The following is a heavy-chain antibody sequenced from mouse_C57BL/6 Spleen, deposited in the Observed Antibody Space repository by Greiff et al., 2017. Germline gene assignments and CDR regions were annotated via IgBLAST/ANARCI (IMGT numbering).Heavy chain of an antibody. CDR1: GYAFTNYL. V-gene: IGHV1-54*01. D-gene: IGHD2-2*01. J-gene: IGHJ2*01. Sequence: VQLQQSGAELVRPGTSVKVSCKASGYAFTNYLIEWVKQRPGQGLEWIGVINPGSGGTNYNEKFKGKATLTADKSSSTAYMQLSSLTSEDSAVYFCARRYYGYDGYFDYWGQGTTLPVSS. CDR2: INPGSGGT. CDR3: ARRYYGYDGYFDY.